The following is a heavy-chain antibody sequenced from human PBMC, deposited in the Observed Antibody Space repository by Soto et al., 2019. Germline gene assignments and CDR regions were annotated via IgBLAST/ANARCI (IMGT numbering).Heavy chain of an antibody. D-gene: IGHD6-6*01. J-gene: IGHJ6*02. CDR3: ERERQLAAHGMDV. CDR2: IIPVFGTT. Sequence: QVQLVQSGAEVKMPGSSVKVSCRASSDTFNNYAISWVRQAPGLGLEWMGGIIPVFGTTNYEQKFQGRVKIIADESKNTAYMELSRMRSKDTAVYYCERERQLAAHGMDVWGQGTTVTVSS. V-gene: IGHV1-69*01. CDR1: SDTFNNYA.